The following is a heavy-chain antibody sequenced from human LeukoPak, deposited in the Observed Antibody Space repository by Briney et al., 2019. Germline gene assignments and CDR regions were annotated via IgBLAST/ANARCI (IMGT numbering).Heavy chain of an antibody. CDR1: GGTFSSYA. V-gene: IGHV1-69*06. CDR3: AGDQTMVRGVPNWFDP. D-gene: IGHD3-10*01. Sequence: SVKVSCKASGGTFSSYAISWVRQAPGQGLEWMGGIIPIFGTANYAQKFQGRVTITADKSTSTAYMELSSLRSEDTAVYYCAGDQTMVRGVPNWFDPWGQGTLVTVSS. J-gene: IGHJ5*02. CDR2: IIPIFGTA.